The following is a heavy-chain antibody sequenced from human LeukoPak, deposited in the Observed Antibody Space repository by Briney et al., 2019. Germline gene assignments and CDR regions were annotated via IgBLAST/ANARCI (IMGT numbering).Heavy chain of an antibody. CDR3: ATDSYSSSWYWHFDL. CDR2: VNRDGNNT. D-gene: IGHD6-13*01. J-gene: IGHJ2*01. Sequence: GGSLRLSCAASGFTFSSYWMHWVRQAPGKGLVWVSRVNRDGNNTAYADSVKGRSTISRDNAKNTLYLQMNSLRAEDTAIYYCATDSYSSSWYWHFDLWGRGTLVTVSS. CDR1: GFTFSSYW. V-gene: IGHV3-74*01.